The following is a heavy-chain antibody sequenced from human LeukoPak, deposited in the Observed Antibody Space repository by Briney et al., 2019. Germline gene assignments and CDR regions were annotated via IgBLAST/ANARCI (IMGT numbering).Heavy chain of an antibody. CDR2: IYYSGST. D-gene: IGHD1-26*01. V-gene: IGHV4-39*07. Sequence: SETLSLTCTVSGDSISSSSYYWGWIRQPPGKGLEWIGSIYYSGSTYYNPSLKSRVTISVDTSKNQFSLKLSSVTAADTAVYYCEWAGDPPIWGQGTMVTVSS. CDR1: GDSISSSSYY. J-gene: IGHJ3*02. CDR3: EWAGDPPI.